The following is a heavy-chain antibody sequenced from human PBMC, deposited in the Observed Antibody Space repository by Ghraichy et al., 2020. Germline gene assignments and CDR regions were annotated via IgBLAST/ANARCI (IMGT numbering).Heavy chain of an antibody. D-gene: IGHD5-12*01. CDR1: GFTFSSYA. CDR3: AKAQRRADIVATTNDY. CDR2: ISGSGGST. Sequence: LSLTCAASGFTFSSYAMSWVRQAPGKGLEWVSAISGSGGSTYYADSVKGRFTISRDNSKNTLYLQMNSLRAEDTAVYYCAKAQRRADIVATTNDYWGQGTLVTVSS. V-gene: IGHV3-23*01. J-gene: IGHJ4*02.